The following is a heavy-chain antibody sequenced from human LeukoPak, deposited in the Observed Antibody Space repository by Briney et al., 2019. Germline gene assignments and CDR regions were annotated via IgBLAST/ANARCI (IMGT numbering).Heavy chain of an antibody. CDR3: AKIRPRSGSYYYFDY. Sequence: HTGGSLRLSCAASGFTFSSYAMSWVRQAPGKGLEWVSAISGSGGSTYYADSVKGRFTISRDNSKNTLYLQMNSLRAEDTAVYYCAKIRPRSGSYYYFDYWGQGTLVTVSS. D-gene: IGHD1-26*01. CDR2: ISGSGGST. V-gene: IGHV3-23*01. CDR1: GFTFSSYA. J-gene: IGHJ4*02.